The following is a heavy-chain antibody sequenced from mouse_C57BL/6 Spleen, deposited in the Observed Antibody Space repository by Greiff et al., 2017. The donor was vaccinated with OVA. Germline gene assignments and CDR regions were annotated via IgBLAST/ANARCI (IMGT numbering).Heavy chain of an antibody. V-gene: IGHV1-82*01. J-gene: IGHJ3*01. CDR1: GYAFSSSW. CDR3: ARWRDDYDSFAY. CDR2: IYPGDGDT. D-gene: IGHD2-4*01. Sequence: VKLMESGPELVKPGASVKISCKASGYAFSSSWMNWVKQRPGKGLEWIGRIYPGDGDTNYNGKFKGKATLTADKSSSTAYMQLSSLTSEDSAVYFCARWRDDYDSFAYWGQGTLVTVSA.